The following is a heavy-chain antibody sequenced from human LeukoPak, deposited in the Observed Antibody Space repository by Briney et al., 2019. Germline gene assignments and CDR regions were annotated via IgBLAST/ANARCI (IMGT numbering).Heavy chain of an antibody. J-gene: IGHJ3*02. D-gene: IGHD3-9*01. CDR2: IYYSGST. CDR3: ARLYGTGYYDILTGWGVPVDAFDI. CDR1: GGSISSSSYY. Sequence: PSETLSLTCTVSGGSISSSSYYWGWIRQPPGKGLEWIGSIYYSGSTYYNPSLKSRVTISVDTSKNQFSLKLSSVTAADTAVYYCARLYGTGYYDILTGWGVPVDAFDIWGQGTMVTVSS. V-gene: IGHV4-39*01.